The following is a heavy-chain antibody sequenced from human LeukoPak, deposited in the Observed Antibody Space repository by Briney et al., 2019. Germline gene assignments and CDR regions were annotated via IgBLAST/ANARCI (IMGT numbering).Heavy chain of an antibody. J-gene: IGHJ6*04. V-gene: IGHV3-74*03. D-gene: IGHD3-10*02. CDR2: INSDGSTE. CDR3: AELGITMIGGV. Sequence: PGGSLRLSCAASGFTFSNFWMHWVRQAPGKGLVWVSRINSDGSTETSADSVKGRFTISRDNAKNSLYLQMNSLRAEDTAVYYCAELGITMIGGVWGKGTTVTISS. CDR1: GFTFSNFW.